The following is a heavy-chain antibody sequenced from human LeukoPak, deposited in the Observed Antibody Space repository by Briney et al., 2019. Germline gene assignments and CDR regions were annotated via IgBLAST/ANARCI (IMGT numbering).Heavy chain of an antibody. V-gene: IGHV3-21*01. CDR2: INSESSHI. CDR1: GFTFSTSA. Sequence: PGGSLRLSCAASGFTFSTSAMNWVRQVPGKGLEWVSSINSESSHIYYAASVRGRFTISRDNARNSVSLQMDSLRAEDTAVYYCARDPVRYLRIGYFDYWGQGSLVTVSS. J-gene: IGHJ4*02. CDR3: ARDPVRYLRIGYFDY. D-gene: IGHD4-17*01.